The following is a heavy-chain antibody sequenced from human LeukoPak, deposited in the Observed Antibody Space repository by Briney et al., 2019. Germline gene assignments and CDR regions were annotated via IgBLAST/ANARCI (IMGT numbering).Heavy chain of an antibody. CDR2: INTSGST. Sequence: PSQTLSLTCTVSGGSMNSGSYYWSWIRQPAGKGLEWIGRINTSGSTNYNPSLKSRVTISIDTSKNQFSLKLSSVTAADTAVYYCARGPHCSGGSCHSVSDYWGQGTLVTVSS. CDR3: ARGPHCSGGSCHSVSDY. J-gene: IGHJ4*02. D-gene: IGHD2-15*01. V-gene: IGHV4-61*02. CDR1: GGSMNSGSYY.